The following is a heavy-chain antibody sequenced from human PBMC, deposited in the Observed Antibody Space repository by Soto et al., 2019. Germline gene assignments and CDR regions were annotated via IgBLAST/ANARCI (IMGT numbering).Heavy chain of an antibody. V-gene: IGHV3-21*02. D-gene: IGHD2-15*01. CDR3: ARGRTCTGATCYGGGDY. J-gene: IGHJ4*02. CDR1: GFTFTSYS. Sequence: DVQLVESGGGLVKPGWSLRLSCVAAGFTFTSYSMLWVRQPPGKGLEWVSSISSDHNYIYYADSVKGRFTISRDNAKTALYLQMISLRAEDTAVYYCARGRTCTGATCYGGGDYWGQGALVTVSS. CDR2: ISSDHNYI.